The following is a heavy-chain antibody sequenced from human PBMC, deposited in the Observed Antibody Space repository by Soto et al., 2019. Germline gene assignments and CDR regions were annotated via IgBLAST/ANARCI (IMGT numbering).Heavy chain of an antibody. J-gene: IGHJ4*02. CDR3: AGRYHYDSSGYYDY. CDR2: INPSGGRT. V-gene: IGHV1-46*01. Sequence: ASVKVSCKASGNSFTTYYMHWVRQAPGQGLEWMGIINPSGGRTTYAQKFQGRATMTRDTSTSTFHMELSSLTSEDTAVYYCAGRYHYDSSGYYDYWGQGTLVTVSS. D-gene: IGHD3-22*01. CDR1: GNSFTTYY.